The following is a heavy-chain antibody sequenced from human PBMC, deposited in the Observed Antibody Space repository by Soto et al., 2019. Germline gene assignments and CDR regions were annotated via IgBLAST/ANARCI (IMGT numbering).Heavy chain of an antibody. J-gene: IGHJ6*02. D-gene: IGHD2-2*01. CDR2: IYPGDSDI. V-gene: IGHV5-51*01. CDR1: GYSFTSYW. CDR3: ARQLLGFCSSSNCINYYYYGMDV. Sequence: GESLKISCKASGYSFTSYWIGWVRQMPGKGLEWMGIIYPGDSDIRYSPSFQGQVTISADKSISTAYLQWSSLKASDTAMYYCARQLLGFCSSSNCINYYYYGMDVWGQGTTVTVSS.